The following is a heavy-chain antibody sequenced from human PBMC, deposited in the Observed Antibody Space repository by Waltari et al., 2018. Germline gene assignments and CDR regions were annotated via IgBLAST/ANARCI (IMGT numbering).Heavy chain of an antibody. D-gene: IGHD3-9*01. CDR2: FDPEDGET. J-gene: IGHJ4*02. Sequence: QVQLVQSGAEVKKPGASVKVSCKVSGYTLTELSMHWVRQAPGKGLEWMGGFDPEDGETIHEQKYQDRVNMNEDTSTDTAYMELSSLRSEDTAVYYCATDRNDILTGYYNFRYWGQGTLVTVSS. V-gene: IGHV1-24*01. CDR1: GYTLTELS. CDR3: ATDRNDILTGYYNFRY.